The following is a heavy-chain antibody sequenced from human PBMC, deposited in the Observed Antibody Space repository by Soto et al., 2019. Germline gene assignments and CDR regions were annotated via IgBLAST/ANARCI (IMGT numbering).Heavy chain of an antibody. D-gene: IGHD2-15*01. CDR3: ARGLRVVVAATRLWFDP. Sequence: ASVKVSCKASGYTFTSYYMHWVRQAPGQGLEWMGIINPSGGSTSYAQKFQGRVTMTRDTSTSTVYMELNSLRSEDTAVYYCARGLRVVVAATRLWFDPWGQGTLVTVSS. V-gene: IGHV1-46*03. CDR2: INPSGGST. CDR1: GYTFTSYY. J-gene: IGHJ5*02.